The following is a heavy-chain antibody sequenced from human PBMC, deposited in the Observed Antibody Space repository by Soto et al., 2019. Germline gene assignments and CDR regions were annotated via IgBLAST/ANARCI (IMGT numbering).Heavy chain of an antibody. D-gene: IGHD5-12*01. CDR2: IGTAGDT. J-gene: IGHJ4*02. Sequence: GGSLRLSCAASGFTFSSYDMHWVRQSTGKGLEWVSAIGTAGDTYYPGSVKGRFTISRENAKNSLYLQMNSLRAGDTAVYYCARGCRRDGYNCEFNYWGQGTLVTVSS. CDR1: GFTFSSYD. V-gene: IGHV3-13*01. CDR3: ARGCRRDGYNCEFNY.